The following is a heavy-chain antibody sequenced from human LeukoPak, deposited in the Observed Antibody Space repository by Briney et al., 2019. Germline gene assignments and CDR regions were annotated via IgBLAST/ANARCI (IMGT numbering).Heavy chain of an antibody. D-gene: IGHD2-2*01. CDR1: GGSVSSSDNF. CDR2: ISYTGST. Sequence: PSETLSLTCTVSGGSVSSSDNFWGWIRQPPGKGLEWIATISYTGSTQYNPSLKSRVTISVDTAKNQFSLKLNSVTATDTAVYYCARHTSGSSLDYWGQGSLVTVSS. V-gene: IGHV4-39*01. J-gene: IGHJ4*02. CDR3: ARHTSGSSLDY.